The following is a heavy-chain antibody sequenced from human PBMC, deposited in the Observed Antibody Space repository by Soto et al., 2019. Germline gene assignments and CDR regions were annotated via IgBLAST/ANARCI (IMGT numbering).Heavy chain of an antibody. J-gene: IGHJ3*02. V-gene: IGHV4-34*01. CDR2: INHSGST. CDR3: ARGPGYYDILTGYYNSAFDI. CDR1: GGSFSGYY. Sequence: SEALSLTCAVYGGSFSGYYWSWIRQPPGKGLEWIGEINHSGSTNYNPSLKSRVTISVDTSKNQFSLKLSSVTAADTAVYYCARGPGYYDILTGYYNSAFDIWGQGTMVTVSS. D-gene: IGHD3-9*01.